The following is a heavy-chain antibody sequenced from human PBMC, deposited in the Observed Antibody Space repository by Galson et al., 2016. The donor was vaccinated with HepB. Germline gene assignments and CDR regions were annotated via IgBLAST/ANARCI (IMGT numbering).Heavy chain of an antibody. CDR3: ARFAGSGTYFVDRWTNFVDQ. V-gene: IGHV4-34*01. Sequence: TLSLTCAVYGGSFSAYYWNWIRQPPGRGLEWIGEINHVGSTKFNPSLESRLTITLDTSKRQFSLKLNSVTAADTAVYDCARFAGSGTYFVDRWTNFVDQWGQGPLVTVSS. J-gene: IGHJ4*02. CDR2: INHVGST. CDR1: GGSFSAYY. D-gene: IGHD3-10*01.